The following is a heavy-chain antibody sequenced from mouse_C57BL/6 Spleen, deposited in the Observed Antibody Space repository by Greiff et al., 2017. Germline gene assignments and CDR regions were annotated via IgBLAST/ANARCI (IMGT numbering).Heavy chain of an antibody. V-gene: IGHV1-64*01. J-gene: IGHJ2*01. CDR1: GYTFTSYW. CDR2: IHPNSGST. CDR3: ARSPLYYFDY. Sequence: QVQLKQPGAELVKPGASVKLSCKASGYTFTSYWMHWVKQRPGQGLEWIGMIHPNSGSTNYNEKFKSKATLTVDKSSSTAYMQLSSLTSEDSAVYYCARSPLYYFDYWGQGTTLTVSS.